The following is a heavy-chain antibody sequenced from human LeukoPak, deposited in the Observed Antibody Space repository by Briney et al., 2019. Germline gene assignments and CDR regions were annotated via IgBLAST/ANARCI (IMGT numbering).Heavy chain of an antibody. CDR3: AKTGLYSSSSRGYFDY. J-gene: IGHJ4*02. V-gene: IGHV3-23*01. Sequence: GGSLRLSCSASRFTINSNYMGWVRQPPGEGLQWVSVISGSGITTYYARSVKGRFTISRDNSKNTLYLQMNNLRAEDTAIYYCAKTGLYSSSSRGYFDYWGQGTLVTASS. CDR2: ISGSGITT. CDR1: RFTINSNY. D-gene: IGHD6-6*01.